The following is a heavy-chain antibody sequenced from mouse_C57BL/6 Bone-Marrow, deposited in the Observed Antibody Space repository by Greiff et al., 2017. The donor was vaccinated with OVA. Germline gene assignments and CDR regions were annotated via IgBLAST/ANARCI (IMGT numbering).Heavy chain of an antibody. CDR3: TTFGSSLYWYFDV. D-gene: IGHD1-1*01. J-gene: IGHJ1*03. CDR1: GFNIKDDY. Sequence: VHVKQSGAELVRPGASVKLSCTASGFNIKDDYMHWVKQRPEQGLEWIGWIDPENGDTEYASKFQGKATITADTSSNTAYLQLSSLTSEDTAVYYCTTFGSSLYWYFDVWGTGTTVTVSS. CDR2: IDPENGDT. V-gene: IGHV14-4*01.